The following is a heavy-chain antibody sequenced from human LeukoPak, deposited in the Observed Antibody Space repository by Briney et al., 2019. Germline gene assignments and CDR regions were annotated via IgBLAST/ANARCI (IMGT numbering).Heavy chain of an antibody. Sequence: SETLSLTCSVSGGSISGSSYSWGWIRQPPGKGLEWIGSIYYSGSTYYNPSLKSRVTISVDTSKNQFSLKLSSVTAADTAVYYCARDGRYCSSTSCPWGQGTLVTVSS. V-gene: IGHV4-39*07. CDR3: ARDGRYCSSTSCP. D-gene: IGHD2-2*01. CDR2: IYYSGST. CDR1: GGSISGSSYS. J-gene: IGHJ5*02.